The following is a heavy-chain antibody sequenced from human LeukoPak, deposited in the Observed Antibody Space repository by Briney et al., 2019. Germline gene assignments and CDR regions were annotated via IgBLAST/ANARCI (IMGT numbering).Heavy chain of an antibody. Sequence: GGSLRLSCAASEFMLTNYAMHWVRQAPGKGLEWVAVISYHGASKYYADSVKGRFTISRDISRNTLYLQMDSLRAEDTAVYYCARDYYGSGSYPFYGDYWGQGTLVTVSS. V-gene: IGHV3-30-3*01. J-gene: IGHJ4*02. D-gene: IGHD3-10*01. CDR2: ISYHGASK. CDR1: EFMLTNYA. CDR3: ARDYYGSGSYPFYGDY.